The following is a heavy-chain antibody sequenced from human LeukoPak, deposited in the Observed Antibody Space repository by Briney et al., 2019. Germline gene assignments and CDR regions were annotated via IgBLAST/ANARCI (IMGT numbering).Heavy chain of an antibody. CDR3: ARDGSGSQYPPALGY. CDR2: ISAYNGNT. D-gene: IGHD3-10*01. V-gene: IGHV1-18*01. CDR1: GYTFTSYG. J-gene: IGHJ4*02. Sequence: EASVKVSCKTSGYTFTSYGVTWVRQAPGQGLDWMGWISAYNGNTNYAQKLQGRVTMTTDTSTSTAYMELRSLRSDDTAVYYCARDGSGSQYPPALGYWGQGTLVTVSS.